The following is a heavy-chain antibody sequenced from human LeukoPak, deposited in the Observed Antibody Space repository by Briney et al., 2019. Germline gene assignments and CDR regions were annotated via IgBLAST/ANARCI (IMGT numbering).Heavy chain of an antibody. CDR3: ARDRMDTALAFFFDY. V-gene: IGHV4-31*03. D-gene: IGHD5-18*01. Sequence: PSETLSLTCSVSGGSIISYGHYWTWIRQYPGKGLEWIGNIFYNGTTYYNPSFKGRVTVSGDTSKNQFSLNLNSLTAADTAVYYCARDRMDTALAFFFDYWGQGTLVTVSS. J-gene: IGHJ4*02. CDR1: GGSIISYGHY. CDR2: IFYNGTT.